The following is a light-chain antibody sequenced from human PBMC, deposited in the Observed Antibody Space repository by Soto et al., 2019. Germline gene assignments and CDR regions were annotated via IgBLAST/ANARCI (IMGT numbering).Light chain of an antibody. CDR1: RTDVGGYNF. CDR2: EVS. V-gene: IGLV2-14*01. Sequence: QSALTQPASVSGPPGQSITISCTGTRTDVGGYNFVSWYQQHPGKAPKLIIYEVSNRPSGVSNRFSGSKSDNTASLTISGLQAEDEADYYCCSYVSSKTYVFGTGTKLTVL. J-gene: IGLJ1*01. CDR3: CSYVSSKTYV.